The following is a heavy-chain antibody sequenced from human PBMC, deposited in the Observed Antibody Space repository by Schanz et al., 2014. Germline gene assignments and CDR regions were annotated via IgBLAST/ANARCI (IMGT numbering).Heavy chain of an antibody. CDR1: GFTFSRHA. CDR2: ITYDGSNK. V-gene: IGHV3-30*09. CDR3: AGDWASGRYYSDY. D-gene: IGHD1-26*01. Sequence: QVELFSSFLVVVQPGRSLRLSCAASGFTFSRHAMHWVRQAAGKGLEWVAAITYDGSNKYYAESVKGRFAISRDNSKDTLYLQMNSLRTEDTAVYYCAGDWASGRYYSDYWGQGTLVTVSS. J-gene: IGHJ4*02.